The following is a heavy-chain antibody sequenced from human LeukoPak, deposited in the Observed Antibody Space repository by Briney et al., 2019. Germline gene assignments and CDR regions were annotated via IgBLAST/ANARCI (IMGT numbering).Heavy chain of an antibody. CDR1: GFTLTDYL. CDR2: IRQDGSEK. Sequence: GSLRLSCEVSGFTLTDYLMYSGRPAPGEGPEWVARIRQDGSEKNYVDSVKGRFTLSTDNTTNSLSLQLNGLREQGTALYFCARDGTAASIDFDLWGQGTLVTVSS. CDR3: ARDGTAASIDFDL. J-gene: IGHJ4*03. D-gene: IGHD6-13*01. V-gene: IGHV3-7*01.